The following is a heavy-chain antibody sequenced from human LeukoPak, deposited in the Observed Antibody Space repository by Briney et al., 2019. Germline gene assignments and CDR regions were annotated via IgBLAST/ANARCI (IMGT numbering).Heavy chain of an antibody. CDR1: GGSFSGYY. V-gene: IGHV4-34*01. CDR3: ARDRRPHGFWSGYYTWYFDL. CDR2: INHSGST. J-gene: IGHJ2*01. Sequence: SSETLSLTCAVYGGSFSGYYWSWIRQPPGKGLEWIGEINHSGSTNYNPSLKSRVTISVDTSKNQFSLKLSSVTAADTAVYYCARDRRPHGFWSGYYTWYFDLWGRGTLVTVSS. D-gene: IGHD3-3*01.